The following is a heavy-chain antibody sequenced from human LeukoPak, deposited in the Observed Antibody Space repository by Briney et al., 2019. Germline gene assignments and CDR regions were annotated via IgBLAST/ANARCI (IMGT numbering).Heavy chain of an antibody. CDR3: ARTSHYVDIAATIPYGIYYFDY. D-gene: IGHD5-12*01. V-gene: IGHV3-23*01. J-gene: IGHJ4*02. CDR2: ISGSGGDT. CDR1: GFTFSSYA. Sequence: QPGGSLRLSCAASGFTFSSYAMSWVRQAPGKGLEWVSAISGSGGDTYDTDSVKGRFTISRDNSKNTLYLQMNSLRAEDTAVYYCARTSHYVDIAATIPYGIYYFDYWGQGTLVTVSS.